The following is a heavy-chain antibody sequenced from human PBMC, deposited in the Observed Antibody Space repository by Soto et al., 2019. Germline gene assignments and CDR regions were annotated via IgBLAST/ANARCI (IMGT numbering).Heavy chain of an antibody. Sequence: QVQLREPGPGLVKPSQTLSLICTGSGGSMTSGSYYWTWIRPHPVRGLVWIGYTNFTRLSYFNPSHQSRNSMSTDTSKNLVPLKLSSVTSADATMYICPDKRIDQSQNSHYWGQGTLSTVSS. CDR3: PDKRIDQSQNSHY. V-gene: IGHV4-31*03. J-gene: IGHJ4*02. CDR1: GGSMTSGSYY. CDR2: TNFTRLS. D-gene: IGHD3-9*01.